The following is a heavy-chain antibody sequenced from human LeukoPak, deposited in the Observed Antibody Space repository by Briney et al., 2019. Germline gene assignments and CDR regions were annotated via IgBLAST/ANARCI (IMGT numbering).Heavy chain of an antibody. D-gene: IGHD4-17*01. CDR1: GYTFTSYY. CDR3: ARGPIYGDYRYYFDY. CDR2: INPSGGST. J-gene: IGHJ4*02. Sequence: GASVKVSCKASGYTFTSYYMHWVRQAPGQGLEWMGIINPSGGSTSYAQKFQGRVTMTRDTSTSIVYMELSSLRSEDTAVYYCARGPIYGDYRYYFDYWGQGTLVTVSS. V-gene: IGHV1-46*01.